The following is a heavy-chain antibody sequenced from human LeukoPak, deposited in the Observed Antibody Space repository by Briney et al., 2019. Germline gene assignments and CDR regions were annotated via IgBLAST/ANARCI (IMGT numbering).Heavy chain of an antibody. V-gene: IGHV3-48*02. D-gene: IGHD5-18*01. CDR3: ARDFRADTAMAPFDY. CDR2: ISSSSSTI. J-gene: IGHJ4*02. Sequence: AGGSLRLSCAASGFTFSTYSMNWVRQAPGKGLEWVSYISSSSSTIYYADSVKGRFTISRDNAKNSLYLQMNSLRDEDTAVYYCARDFRADTAMAPFDYWGQGTLVTVSS. CDR1: GFTFSTYS.